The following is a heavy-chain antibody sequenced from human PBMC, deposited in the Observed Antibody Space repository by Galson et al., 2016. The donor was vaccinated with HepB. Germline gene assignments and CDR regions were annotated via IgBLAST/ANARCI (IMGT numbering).Heavy chain of an antibody. CDR2: INNDGSNT. J-gene: IGHJ3*02. CDR1: GFTFSSYW. CDR3: ARPGYCSGSSCYVPFDI. V-gene: IGHV3-74*03. D-gene: IGHD2-15*01. Sequence: LRLSCAASGFTFSSYWMNWVRQAPGKGLVWVARINNDGSNTTYADTVKGRFTISRDNAKNTLYLQMNSLRAEDTGVYYCARPGYCSGSSCYVPFDIWSQGTMATVSS.